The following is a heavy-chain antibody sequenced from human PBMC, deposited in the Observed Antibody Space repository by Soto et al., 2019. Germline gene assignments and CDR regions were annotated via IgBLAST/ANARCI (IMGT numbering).Heavy chain of an antibody. CDR3: ARGSEPAYSRCYVNGDY. Sequence: GASVKVSCKASGYTFTSYAVHWVRQAPGQGLEWMGWINAGNGNTKYSQRLQDRVTLTRDTSANTAYLELSSLRSEDTAVYYCARGSEPAYSRCYVNGDYWGQGTLVTVPS. J-gene: IGHJ4*02. D-gene: IGHD2-2*01. V-gene: IGHV1-3*01. CDR1: GYTFTSYA. CDR2: INAGNGNT.